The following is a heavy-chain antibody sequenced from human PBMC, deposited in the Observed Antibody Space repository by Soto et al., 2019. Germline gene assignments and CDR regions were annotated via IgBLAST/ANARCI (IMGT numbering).Heavy chain of an antibody. CDR2: IYTGGST. J-gene: IGHJ4*02. CDR1: GFSVNRKY. V-gene: IGHV3-66*01. D-gene: IGHD1-1*01. CDR3: AGDDNWNCGCPYYFDF. Sequence: ESGGGLVQPGGSLRLSCAVSGFSVNRKYMSWVRQAPGKGPEWVGIIYTGGSTDYAGSMKGRFTISRDDSKNTLYLQMNSRRVEDTAVDYCAGDDNWNCGCPYYFDFWGQGVLVTVSS.